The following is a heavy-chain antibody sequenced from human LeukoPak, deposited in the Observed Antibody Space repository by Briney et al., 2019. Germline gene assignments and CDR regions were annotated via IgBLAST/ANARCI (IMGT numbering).Heavy chain of an antibody. J-gene: IGHJ6*03. CDR2: IFYSGST. CDR3: AREVDGYYYYYMDV. V-gene: IGHV4-39*07. D-gene: IGHD2-15*01. Sequence: SETLSLTCTVSGGSISTSNYYWGWIRQPPGKGLEWIGNIFYSGSTYYSPSLRSRVTISLDTSKNQFSLKLSSVTAADTAVYYCAREVDGYYYYYMDVWGKGTTVTVSS. CDR1: GGSISTSNYY.